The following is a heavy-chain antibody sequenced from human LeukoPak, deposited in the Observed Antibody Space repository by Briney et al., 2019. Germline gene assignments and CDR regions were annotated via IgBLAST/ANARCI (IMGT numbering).Heavy chain of an antibody. CDR2: ISGGGDIS. Sequence: GGSLRLSCAASGFNFANHAMSWVRQTPGKGLEWVSAISGGGDISYYADSVTGRFTISRDNSKDTLFLQMHSLRPGDTAVYYCVREDTPATANYWGQGTLVTISS. CDR3: VREDTPATANY. CDR1: GFNFANHA. V-gene: IGHV3-23*01. D-gene: IGHD2-21*02. J-gene: IGHJ4*02.